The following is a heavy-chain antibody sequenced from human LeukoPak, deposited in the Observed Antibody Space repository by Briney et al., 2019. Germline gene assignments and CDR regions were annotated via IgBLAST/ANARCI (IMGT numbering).Heavy chain of an antibody. V-gene: IGHV3-53*01. CDR1: GFTVSSNY. CDR3: ASSSDTYGSGSYYNGLGDV. J-gene: IGHJ6*04. D-gene: IGHD3-10*01. CDR2: IYSGGTT. Sequence: GGSLRLPCAASGFTVSSNYMSWVRQAPGKGLEWVSVIYSGGTTYYADSVKGRFTISRDNSKNTLYLQMHSLRAEDTAVYYCASSSDTYGSGSYYNGLGDVWGKGTTVTISS.